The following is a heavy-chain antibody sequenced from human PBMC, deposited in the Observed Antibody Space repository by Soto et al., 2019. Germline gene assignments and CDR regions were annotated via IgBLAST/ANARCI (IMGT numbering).Heavy chain of an antibody. Sequence: ASVKVSCKASGDTFSTYTITWMRQAPGQGLEWMGGIIPIFGTANYAQKFQGRVTITADESTSTAYMELSSLRSEDTAVYYCARDDVDTAMPYGMDVWGQGTTVTVSS. CDR2: IIPIFGTA. D-gene: IGHD5-18*01. J-gene: IGHJ6*02. V-gene: IGHV1-69*13. CDR1: GDTFSTYT. CDR3: ARDDVDTAMPYGMDV.